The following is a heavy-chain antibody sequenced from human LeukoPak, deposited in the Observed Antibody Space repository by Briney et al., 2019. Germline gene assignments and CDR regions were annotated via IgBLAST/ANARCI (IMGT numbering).Heavy chain of an antibody. J-gene: IGHJ4*02. V-gene: IGHV3-7*01. CDR2: IKQDGSEK. CDR1: GFTFSSHW. D-gene: IGHD5-12*01. CDR3: ATLVATTQFDY. Sequence: TGGSLRLSCAASGFTFSSHWMSWVRQAPGKGLEWVANIKQDGSEKYYVDSVKGRFTMSRDNAKNSLYLQMNSLRAEDTAVYYCATLVATTQFDYWGQGTLVTVSS.